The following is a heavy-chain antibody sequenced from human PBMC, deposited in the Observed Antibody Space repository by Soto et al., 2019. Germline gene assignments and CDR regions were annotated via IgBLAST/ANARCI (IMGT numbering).Heavy chain of an antibody. CDR2: LSGGGAFT. Sequence: QTGGSLRLSCAASGFTFSTYAMNWVRQAPGKGLEWVSGLSGGGAFTYYADSVKGRFTISRDDSKNTLYLQMNSLRVDDTAVYYCAKSGPTNYFDYWGQGALVTVSS. V-gene: IGHV3-23*01. CDR1: GFTFSTYA. J-gene: IGHJ4*02. CDR3: AKSGPTNYFDY.